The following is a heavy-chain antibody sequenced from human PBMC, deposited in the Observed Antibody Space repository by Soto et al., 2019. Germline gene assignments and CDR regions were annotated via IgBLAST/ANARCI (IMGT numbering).Heavy chain of an antibody. V-gene: IGHV3-15*01. CDR3: TTDLRYSSSYFDY. J-gene: IGHJ4*02. CDR2: IKSKTDGGTT. CDR1: GFTFSNAW. Sequence: GGSLRLSCAASGFTFSNAWMSWVRQAPGTGLEWVGRIKSKTDGGTTDYAAPAKSRFTISRDDSKNTLYLQMNSLKTEDTAVYYCTTDLRYSSSYFDYWGQGTLVTVSS. D-gene: IGHD6-13*01.